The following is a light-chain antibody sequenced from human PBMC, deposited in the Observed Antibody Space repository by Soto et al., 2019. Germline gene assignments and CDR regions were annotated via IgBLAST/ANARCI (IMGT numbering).Light chain of an antibody. Sequence: EIVLTQSPGTLSLSPGERATLSCRASQSVSSSYLAWYQQKPGQAPRLLIYVASSRATGIPDRFSGSGSGTDFTLTISRLEPEDFAVYYCQQYGSSTDTFGQGTKLEIK. CDR1: QSVSSSY. J-gene: IGKJ2*01. V-gene: IGKV3-20*01. CDR3: QQYGSSTDT. CDR2: VAS.